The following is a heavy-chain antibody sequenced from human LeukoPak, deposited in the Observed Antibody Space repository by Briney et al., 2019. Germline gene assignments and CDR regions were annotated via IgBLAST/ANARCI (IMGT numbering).Heavy chain of an antibody. CDR2: INHSGIT. Sequence: SETLSLTCSVYDGTFSSYNWTWIRQPPGKGLEWIGEINHSGITNYRPSLKSRVTISLDTSKNQFSLKLTSVTAADTAVYYCARDGGSNNYWFDPWGQGTLVTVSS. D-gene: IGHD4-23*01. J-gene: IGHJ5*02. V-gene: IGHV4-34*01. CDR1: DGTFSSYN. CDR3: ARDGGSNNYWFDP.